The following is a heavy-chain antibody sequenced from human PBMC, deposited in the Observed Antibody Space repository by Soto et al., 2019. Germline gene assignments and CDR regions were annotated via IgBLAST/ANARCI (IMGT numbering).Heavy chain of an antibody. J-gene: IGHJ4*02. CDR2: IGSDGTAI. D-gene: IGHD6-19*01. CDR1: GFTFNSYA. Sequence: EVQLLESGGGLVQPGGSLRLSCAASGFTFNSYAMSWVRQAPGKGLDWVSAIGSDGTAIQYADPVKGRFTISKDNSKDMLYLQMKSLRAEDTAVYYCARPGLTVPGTRYFDHWGQGALVTVSS. V-gene: IGHV3-23*05. CDR3: ARPGLTVPGTRYFDH.